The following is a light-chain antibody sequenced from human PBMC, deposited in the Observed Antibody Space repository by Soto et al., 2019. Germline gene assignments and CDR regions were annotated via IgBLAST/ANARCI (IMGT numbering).Light chain of an antibody. CDR1: TGAVTSGYY. CDR3: LLDYGGTQV. Sequence: QTVVTQEPSLTVSPGGTVTLTCASSTGAVTSGYYPNWFQQKPGQAPRALISSTSNKHSWTPARFSGSLLGGKAALTLSGVQPDDEAEYYCLLDYGGTQVVGGGTKLTVL. V-gene: IGLV7-43*01. J-gene: IGLJ2*01. CDR2: STS.